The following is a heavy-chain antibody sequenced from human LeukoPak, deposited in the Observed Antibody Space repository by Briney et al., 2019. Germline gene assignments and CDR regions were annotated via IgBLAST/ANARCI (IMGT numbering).Heavy chain of an antibody. D-gene: IGHD3-16*01. CDR1: GYTFTNND. V-gene: IGHV1-8*01. Sequence: ASVKVSCKASGYTFTNNDINWVRQAPGQGLEWMGWMNPNSGDTGYAQKLQGRVTMTRDTSISTAYMELSRLRSDDTAVYYCARLGGARGSYWGQGTLVTVSS. CDR2: MNPNSGDT. J-gene: IGHJ4*02. CDR3: ARLGGARGSY.